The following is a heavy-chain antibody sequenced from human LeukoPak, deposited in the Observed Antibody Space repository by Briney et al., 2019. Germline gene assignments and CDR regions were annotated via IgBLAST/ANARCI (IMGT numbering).Heavy chain of an antibody. CDR3: ARERLRDAFDI. D-gene: IGHD6-25*01. Sequence: GASVKVSCKVSGGTFSSYAISWVRQAPGQGLEWMGGIIPIFGTANYAQKFQGRVTITADESTSTAYMELSGLRSEDTAVYYCARERLRDAFDIWGQGTMVTVSS. CDR1: GGTFSSYA. CDR2: IIPIFGTA. J-gene: IGHJ3*02. V-gene: IGHV1-69*01.